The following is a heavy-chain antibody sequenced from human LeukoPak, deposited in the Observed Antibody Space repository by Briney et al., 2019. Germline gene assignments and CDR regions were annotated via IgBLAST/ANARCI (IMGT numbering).Heavy chain of an antibody. V-gene: IGHV3-74*01. CDR1: GFNISNYW. J-gene: IGHJ4*02. Sequence: GGSLRLSCAASGFNISNYWMHWVRQVPGKGLVWVSRINSDGRSISYADSVKGRFTISRDNAKNTLYLQMNSLRAEDTAVYYCARVGYYDSSGYYWGQGTLVTVSS. D-gene: IGHD3-22*01. CDR3: ARVGYYDSSGYY. CDR2: INSDGRSI.